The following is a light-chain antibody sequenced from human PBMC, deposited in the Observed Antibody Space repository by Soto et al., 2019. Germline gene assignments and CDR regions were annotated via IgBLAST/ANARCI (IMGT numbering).Light chain of an antibody. CDR3: QQYTIYSWT. CDR1: QSISSW. V-gene: IGKV1-5*01. J-gene: IGKJ1*01. Sequence: DIQMTQSPSTLSASVGDRVTITCRASQSISSWLAWYQQKPGKAPKLLIYDASSLESGVPSRFSGSGSGTEFTLTISSLQPDVFATYYCQQYTIYSWTFGQGTEV. CDR2: DAS.